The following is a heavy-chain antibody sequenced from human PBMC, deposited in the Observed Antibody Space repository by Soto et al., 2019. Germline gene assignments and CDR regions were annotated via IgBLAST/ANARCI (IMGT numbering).Heavy chain of an antibody. CDR2: IYWDDDK. CDR3: AHSRAARPYHDYIWGSYRVHYYFDY. V-gene: IGHV2-5*02. D-gene: IGHD3-16*02. J-gene: IGHJ4*02. Sequence: QITLKESGPTLVKPTQTLTLTCTFSGFSLSTSGVGVGWIRQPPGKALEWLALIYWDDDKRYSPSLKSRLTITKDTSKNQVVLTMTNMDPVDTATYYCAHSRAARPYHDYIWGSYRVHYYFDYWGQGTLVTVSS. CDR1: GFSLSTSGVG.